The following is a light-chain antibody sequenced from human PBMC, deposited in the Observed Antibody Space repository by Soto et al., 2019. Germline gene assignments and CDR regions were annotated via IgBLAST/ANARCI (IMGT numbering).Light chain of an antibody. CDR1: QSISTS. CDR3: QQYHRYRT. J-gene: IGKJ1*01. Sequence: DMQMTQSPSTLSASVGDRVTITCRASQSISTSLAWYQQKPGKAPKLLIHDASSLERGVPSRFSGSGSGTEFTLTISSLQPDDFATSYCQQYHRYRTFS. V-gene: IGKV1-5*01. CDR2: DAS.